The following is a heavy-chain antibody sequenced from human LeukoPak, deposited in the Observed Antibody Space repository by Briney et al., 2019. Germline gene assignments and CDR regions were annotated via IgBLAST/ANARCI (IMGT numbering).Heavy chain of an antibody. J-gene: IGHJ4*02. CDR3: ARDGNYYDSSGYSH. CDR1: GYTLTELS. Sequence: ASVKVSCKVSGYTLTELSMHWVRQAPGKGLEWMGGFDPEDGETIYAQKFQGRVTMTEDTSTDTAYMELSSLRAEDTAVYYCARDGNYYDSSGYSHWGQGTLVTVSS. D-gene: IGHD3-22*01. CDR2: FDPEDGET. V-gene: IGHV1-24*01.